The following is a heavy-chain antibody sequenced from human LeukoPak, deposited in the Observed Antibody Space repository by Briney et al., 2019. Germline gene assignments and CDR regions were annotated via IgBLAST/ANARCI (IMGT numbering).Heavy chain of an antibody. CDR3: ARDQSFGGDLDY. CDR1: GFTFSSYS. V-gene: IGHV3-20*04. CDR2: INWNGGST. J-gene: IGHJ4*02. D-gene: IGHD2-21*02. Sequence: GGSLRLSCAASGFTFSSYSMNWVRQAPGKGLEWVSGINWNGGSTGYADSVKGRFTISRDNAKNSLYLQMNSLRAEDTALYYCARDQSFGGDLDYWGQGTLVTVSS.